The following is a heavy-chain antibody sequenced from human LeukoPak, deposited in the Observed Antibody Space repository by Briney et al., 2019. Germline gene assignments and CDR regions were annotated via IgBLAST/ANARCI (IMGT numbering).Heavy chain of an antibody. CDR2: ISRDGRGT. Sequence: PGGSLTLSCVASGFTFSSYEMNWVRQAPGKGLDWVSRISRDGRGTDYADSVKGRFTISRDNAKNTLYLQMNSLRVEDMAVYYCARDGDGYNFDYWGQGTLVTVSS. CDR3: ARDGDGYNFDY. CDR1: GFTFSSYE. J-gene: IGHJ4*02. D-gene: IGHD5-24*01. V-gene: IGHV3-74*01.